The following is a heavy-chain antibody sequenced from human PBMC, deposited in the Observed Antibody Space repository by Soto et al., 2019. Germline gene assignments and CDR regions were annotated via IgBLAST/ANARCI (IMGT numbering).Heavy chain of an antibody. D-gene: IGHD2-8*01. CDR2: VNAGNGDT. CDR1: GYTFTYYT. V-gene: IGHV1-3*01. J-gene: IGHJ3*02. CDR3: ARASSNHAGFDI. Sequence: QVQLVQSGGEVKKPGASVKVSCKASGYTFTYYTMHWVRQAPGQRLEWMGWVNAGNGDTRYSQKFQGRVTITRDTFATTVYMELSSLTSEDTAVYYCARASSNHAGFDIWGQGTMVTVSS.